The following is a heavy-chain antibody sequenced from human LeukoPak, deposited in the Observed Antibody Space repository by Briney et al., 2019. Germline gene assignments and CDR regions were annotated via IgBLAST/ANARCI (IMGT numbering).Heavy chain of an antibody. V-gene: IGHV4-59*08. D-gene: IGHD6-13*01. Sequence: SETLSLTCTVSGGSMRSNYWSLTRQPPGKGLEWIGNIYYSGSTNYNPSLKSRVTISIDPSKNQFSLKLSFVTAADTAVYYCARSKYSTQPTDYWGQGTLVTVSS. CDR3: ARSKYSTQPTDY. J-gene: IGHJ4*02. CDR2: IYYSGST. CDR1: GGSMRSNY.